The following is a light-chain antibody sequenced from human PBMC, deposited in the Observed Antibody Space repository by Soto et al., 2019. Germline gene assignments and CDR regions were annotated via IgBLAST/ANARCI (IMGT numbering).Light chain of an antibody. CDR2: DAS. J-gene: IGKJ5*01. CDR3: QQYDNLPIT. V-gene: IGKV1-33*01. CDR1: QDISNY. Sequence: DVEMTQSTSSLSASVGDRVTITCQASQDISNYLNWYQQKPGKAPKLLIYDASNLETGVPSRFSGSGSGTDFTFTISSLQPEDIATYYCQQYDNLPITCGHATRLE.